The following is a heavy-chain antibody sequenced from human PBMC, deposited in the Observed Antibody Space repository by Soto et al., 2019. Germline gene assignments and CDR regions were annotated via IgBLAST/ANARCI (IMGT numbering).Heavy chain of an antibody. Sequence: PGGSLRLSCAASGFAFSNNAMSWVRQAPGKGLELVSIVTNTGGDKLYADSVKGRFIISRDNSKSTLYLQMNSLRAEDSAIYYCARASGESYPGSRVFVSWGQGTRLTVSS. D-gene: IGHD3-10*01. CDR2: VTNTGGDK. J-gene: IGHJ4*02. V-gene: IGHV3-23*01. CDR3: ARASGESYPGSRVFVS. CDR1: GFAFSNNA.